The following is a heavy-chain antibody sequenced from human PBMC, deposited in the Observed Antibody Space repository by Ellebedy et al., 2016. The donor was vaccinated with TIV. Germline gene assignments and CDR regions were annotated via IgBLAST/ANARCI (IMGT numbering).Heavy chain of an antibody. V-gene: IGHV4-39*01. Sequence: SETLSLTCTVSGGSISSSPYYWGWVRQPPGKGLEWIGTIYYSGSTYYNPSLKSRVAISADTSKNQFSLRLSSVTAADTAVYYCARWFGELLYVRWFDPWGQGTLVTVSS. J-gene: IGHJ5*02. D-gene: IGHD3-10*01. CDR1: GGSISSSPYY. CDR2: IYYSGST. CDR3: ARWFGELLYVRWFDP.